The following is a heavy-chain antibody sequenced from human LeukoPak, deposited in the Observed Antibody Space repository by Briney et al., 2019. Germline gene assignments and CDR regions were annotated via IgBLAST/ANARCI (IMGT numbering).Heavy chain of an antibody. Sequence: GESLKISCKSSGDIFTSYWIGWVRQMPGKGLEWMGIIYPGDSNIKYSPSFQGQVTVSADESINTVYLQWSSLKASDTAMYYCARGPIPAATYNWFDPWGQGTLVAVSS. J-gene: IGHJ5*02. D-gene: IGHD2-2*01. CDR1: GDIFTSYW. CDR2: IYPGDSNI. V-gene: IGHV5-51*01. CDR3: ARGPIPAATYNWFDP.